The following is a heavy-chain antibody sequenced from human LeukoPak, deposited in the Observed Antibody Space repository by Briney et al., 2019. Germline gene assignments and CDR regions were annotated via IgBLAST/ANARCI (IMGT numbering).Heavy chain of an antibody. Sequence: GGSLRLSCAASGFTFDDYAMHWVRQAPGKGLEWVSLISGDGGSTYYADPVKGRFTISRDNSKNSLYLQMNSLRTEDTALYYCAKMGYGDYVAAFDIWGQGTMVTVSS. CDR1: GFTFDDYA. CDR2: ISGDGGST. CDR3: AKMGYGDYVAAFDI. J-gene: IGHJ3*02. D-gene: IGHD4-17*01. V-gene: IGHV3-43*02.